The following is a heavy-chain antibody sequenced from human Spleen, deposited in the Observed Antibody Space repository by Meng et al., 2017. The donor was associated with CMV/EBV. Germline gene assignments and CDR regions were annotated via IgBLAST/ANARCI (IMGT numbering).Heavy chain of an antibody. CDR2: IRYDGSKQ. CDR3: GRDMDV. J-gene: IGHJ6*02. V-gene: IGHV3-30*02. CDR1: GFTFSSYG. Sequence: GESLKISCAASGFTFSSYGMHWVRQAPGKGPEWVAFIRYDGSKQYYVNSVKGRFTISRDNAKNSMYLQMNSLRAEDTAAYYCGRDMDVWGQGTTVTVSS.